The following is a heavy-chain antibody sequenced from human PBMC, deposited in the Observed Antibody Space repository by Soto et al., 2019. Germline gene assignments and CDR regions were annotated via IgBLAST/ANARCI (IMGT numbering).Heavy chain of an antibody. CDR3: ARDSYDYIWGSYRITHLPSANIDY. CDR2: ISSSSSTI. D-gene: IGHD3-16*02. J-gene: IGHJ4*02. CDR1: GFTFSSYS. Sequence: EVQLVESGGGLVQPGGSLRLSCAASGFTFSSYSMNWVRQAPGKGLEWVSYISSSSSTIYYADSVKGRFTISRDNAKNSLYLQMNSLRAEDTALYYCARDSYDYIWGSYRITHLPSANIDYWGQGTLVTVSS. V-gene: IGHV3-48*01.